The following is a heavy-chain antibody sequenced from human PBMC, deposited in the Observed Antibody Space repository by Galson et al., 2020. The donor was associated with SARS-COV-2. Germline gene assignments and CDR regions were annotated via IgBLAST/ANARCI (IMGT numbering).Heavy chain of an antibody. V-gene: IGHV4-59*01. CDR2: IYYSGST. D-gene: IGHD2-21*01. Sequence: SETLSLTCTVSGGSISSYYWNWIRQAPGKGLEWIGYIYYSGSTNYNPSLKSRVSISVDTSKNHFSLRLSSVTAADTAVYYCARLPGILWNNYNSYYSGMDVWGQGTTVAVSS. CDR1: GGSISSYY. CDR3: ARLPGILWNNYNSYYSGMDV. J-gene: IGHJ6*02.